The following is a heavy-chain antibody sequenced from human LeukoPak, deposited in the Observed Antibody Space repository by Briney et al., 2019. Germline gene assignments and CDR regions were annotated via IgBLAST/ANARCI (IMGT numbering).Heavy chain of an antibody. CDR2: IYYSGST. CDR1: GGSISSGGYY. V-gene: IGHV4-31*03. Sequence: SETLSLTCTVSGGSISSGGYYWTWIRQHPGKGLEWIGYIYYSGSTYYNPSLKSRVTISVDTSKNQFSLKLSSVTAADTAVYYCARGGAPYCRSTSCYEDWFDPWGQGTLVTVSS. J-gene: IGHJ5*02. D-gene: IGHD2-2*01. CDR3: ARGGAPYCRSTSCYEDWFDP.